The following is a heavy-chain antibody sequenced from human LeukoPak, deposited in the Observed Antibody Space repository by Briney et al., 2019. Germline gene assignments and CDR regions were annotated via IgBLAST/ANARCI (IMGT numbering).Heavy chain of an antibody. CDR1: GYTFTSYG. CDR2: MNPNSGNT. V-gene: IGHV1-8*03. Sequence: GASVKVSCKASGYTFTSYGISWVRQATGQGLEWMGWMNPNSGNTGYAQKFQGRVTITRNTSISTAYMELSSLRSEDTAVYYCARGPPAGLFYYYMDVWGKGTTVTVSS. CDR3: ARGPPAGLFYYYMDV. J-gene: IGHJ6*03. D-gene: IGHD4/OR15-4a*01.